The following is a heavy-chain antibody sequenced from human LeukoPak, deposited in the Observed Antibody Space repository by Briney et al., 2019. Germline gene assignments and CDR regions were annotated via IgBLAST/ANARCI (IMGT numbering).Heavy chain of an antibody. D-gene: IGHD7-27*01. CDR2: ISAYNGNT. Sequence: GASVKVSCKASGYTFTSYGISWVRQAPGQGLEWMGWISAYNGNTNYAQKLQGRVTMTTDTSTSTAYMELRSLRSDDTAVYYCARGEATSGDIMDYYYMDVWGKGTTVTVSS. CDR3: ARGEATSGDIMDYYYMDV. V-gene: IGHV1-18*01. CDR1: GYTFTSYG. J-gene: IGHJ6*03.